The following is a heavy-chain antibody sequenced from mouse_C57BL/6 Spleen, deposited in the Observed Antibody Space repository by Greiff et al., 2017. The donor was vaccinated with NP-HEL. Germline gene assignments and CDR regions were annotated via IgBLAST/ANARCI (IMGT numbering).Heavy chain of an antibody. J-gene: IGHJ2*01. CDR1: GYTFTSYW. V-gene: IGHV1-64*01. CDR2: IHPNSGST. Sequence: QVQLQQPGAELVKPGASVKLSCKASGYTFTSYWMPWVKQRPGQGLEWIGMIHPNSGSTNYNEKFKSKATLTVDKSSSTAYMQLSSLTSEDSAVYYCARSYYGSRGDFDYWGQGTTLTVSS. CDR3: ARSYYGSRGDFDY. D-gene: IGHD1-1*01.